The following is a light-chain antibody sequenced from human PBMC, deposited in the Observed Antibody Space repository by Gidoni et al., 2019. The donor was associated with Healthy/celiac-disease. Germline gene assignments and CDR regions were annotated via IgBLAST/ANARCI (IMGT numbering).Light chain of an antibody. CDR3: QQSYSTPSHT. CDR2: AAY. V-gene: IGKV1-39*01. J-gene: IGKJ2*01. Sequence: DIQMTQSPSSLSASVGDRVTITCRASQSISSYLNWYQQKPGKAPKLLIYAAYSLQSGVPSRFSGSGSGTDFTLTIISLQPEDFATYYCQQSYSTPSHTCGQGTKLEIK. CDR1: QSISSY.